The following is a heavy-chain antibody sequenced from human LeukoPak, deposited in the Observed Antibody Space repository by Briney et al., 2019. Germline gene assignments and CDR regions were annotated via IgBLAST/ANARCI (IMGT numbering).Heavy chain of an antibody. Sequence: SETLSLTCTVSGGSISSSGYYWGWIRRPPGKGLEWIASIYYSGSTYYNPSLKSRVTISVDTSKNQLSLKLSSLTAADTAVYYCARREYSGSYYGLSWFDPWGQGTLVTVSS. CDR1: GGSISSSGYY. V-gene: IGHV4-39*01. CDR3: ARREYSGSYYGLSWFDP. CDR2: IYYSGST. D-gene: IGHD1-26*01. J-gene: IGHJ5*02.